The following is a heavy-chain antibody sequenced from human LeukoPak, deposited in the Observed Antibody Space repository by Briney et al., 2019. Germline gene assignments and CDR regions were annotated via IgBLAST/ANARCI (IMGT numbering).Heavy chain of an antibody. Sequence: SPSGTLSLTCAVSGGSISSSNWWSWVRQPPGKGLEWIGEIYHSGSTNYNPSLKSRVTISVDTSKNQFSLKLSSVTAADTAVYYCARDNWNYGNYNYYMDVWGKGTTVTVSS. J-gene: IGHJ6*03. D-gene: IGHD1-7*01. CDR3: ARDNWNYGNYNYYMDV. V-gene: IGHV4-4*02. CDR2: IYHSGST. CDR1: GGSISSSNW.